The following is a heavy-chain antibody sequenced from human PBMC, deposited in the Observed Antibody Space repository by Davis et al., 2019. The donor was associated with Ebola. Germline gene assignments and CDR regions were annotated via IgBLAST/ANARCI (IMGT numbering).Heavy chain of an antibody. CDR2: MNPNSGNT. CDR1: GYTFTSYD. Sequence: AASVKVSCKASGYTFTSYDINWVRQATGQGLEWMGWMNPNSGNTGYAQKFQGRVTMTRNTSISTAYMELSSLRSEDTAVYYCARADCSSTSCYALLGNWFDPWGQGTLVTVSS. CDR3: ARADCSSTSCYALLGNWFDP. V-gene: IGHV1-8*01. D-gene: IGHD2-2*01. J-gene: IGHJ5*02.